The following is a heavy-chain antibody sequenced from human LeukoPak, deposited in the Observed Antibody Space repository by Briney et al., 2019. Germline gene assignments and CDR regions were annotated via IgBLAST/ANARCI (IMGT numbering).Heavy chain of an antibody. V-gene: IGHV3-48*02. CDR1: GFTFSRYS. CDR3: ARAPVIDYYGSGSYFDY. CDR2: ISSSGSTI. Sequence: GGPLRLSCAASGFTFSRYSLNWARRAPGKGLEWVSYISSSGSTIHYADSVKGRFTISRDNAKNSLYLQMNSLRDEDTAVYYCARAPVIDYYGSGSYFDYWGQGTLVTVSS. J-gene: IGHJ4*02. D-gene: IGHD3-10*01.